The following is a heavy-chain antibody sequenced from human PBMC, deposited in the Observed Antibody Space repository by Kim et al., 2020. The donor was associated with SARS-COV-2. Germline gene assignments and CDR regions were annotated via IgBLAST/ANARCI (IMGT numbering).Heavy chain of an antibody. CDR3: ARARAITMIVVVTIDAFDI. Sequence: SETLSLTCTVSGGSISSGGYYWSWIRQHPGKGLEWIGYIYYSGSTYYNPSLKSRVTISVDTSKNQFSLKLSSVTAADTAVYYCARARAITMIVVVTIDAFDIWGQGTRVTVSS. J-gene: IGHJ3*02. D-gene: IGHD3-22*01. CDR1: GGSISSGGYY. CDR2: IYYSGST. V-gene: IGHV4-31*03.